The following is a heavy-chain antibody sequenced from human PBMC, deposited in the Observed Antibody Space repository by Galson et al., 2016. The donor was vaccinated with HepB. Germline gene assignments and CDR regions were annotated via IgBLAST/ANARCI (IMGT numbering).Heavy chain of an antibody. V-gene: IGHV3-9*01. CDR3: VKTEYFDNSYFDS. J-gene: IGHJ4*02. CDR2: INWNSGTE. Sequence: SLRLSCAASGFKFHDYAMHWVRQAPGKGLEWVSGINWNSGTEAYAESVKGRFTISRDNAEKSLYLQMNSLRLEDTALYYCVKTEYFDNSYFDSWGQGTLVTVSS. CDR1: GFKFHDYA. D-gene: IGHD3-22*01.